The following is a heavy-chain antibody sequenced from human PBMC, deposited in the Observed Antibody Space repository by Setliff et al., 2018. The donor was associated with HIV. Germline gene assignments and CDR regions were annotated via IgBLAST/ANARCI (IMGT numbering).Heavy chain of an antibody. CDR2: INTSGGSA. CDR3: ARNQGDASGWYAGDY. D-gene: IGHD6-19*01. Sequence: GASVTVSCKASGYTFTSYPMHWVRQAPGQGLEWMGVINTSGGSAGYAEKFRGRVTMTRDTSTNTVYMDLRNLRSEDTAVYYCARNQGDASGWYAGDYWGHGTLVTVSS. V-gene: IGHV1-46*01. CDR1: GYTFTSYP. J-gene: IGHJ4*01.